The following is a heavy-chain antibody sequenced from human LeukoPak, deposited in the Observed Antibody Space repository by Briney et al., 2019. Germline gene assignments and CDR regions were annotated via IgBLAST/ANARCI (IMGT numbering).Heavy chain of an antibody. V-gene: IGHV3-33*01. Sequence: PGGSLRLSCAASGFTFSSYGMHWVRQAPGKGLEWVAVIWYDGSNKYYADSVKGRFTISRDNSKNTLYLQMNSLRAEDTAVYYCARVTGAVAGYYFDYWGQGTLATVSS. D-gene: IGHD6-19*01. J-gene: IGHJ4*02. CDR3: ARVTGAVAGYYFDY. CDR1: GFTFSSYG. CDR2: IWYDGSNK.